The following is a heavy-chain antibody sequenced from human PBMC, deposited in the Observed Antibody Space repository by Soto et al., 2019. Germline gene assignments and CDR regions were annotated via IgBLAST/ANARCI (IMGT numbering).Heavy chain of an antibody. J-gene: IGHJ4*02. CDR2: IKEDGSEK. V-gene: IGHV3-7*01. D-gene: IGHD2-15*01. CDR1: GFTFGTYW. CDR3: ARAKRIGYRSRASCSPLDY. Sequence: PGGSLRLSCAASGFTFGTYWMNWVRQAPGKGLEWVANIKEDGSEKYYVDSVKGRFTISRDNTKNSLYLQMNSLRAEDTAVYYCARAKRIGYRSRASCSPLDYWGQGALVTVSS.